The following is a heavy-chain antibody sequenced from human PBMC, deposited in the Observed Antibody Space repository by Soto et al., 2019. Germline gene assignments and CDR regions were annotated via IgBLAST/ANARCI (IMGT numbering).Heavy chain of an antibody. V-gene: IGHV3-30-3*01. CDR2: ISYDGSNK. Sequence: QVQLVESGGGVVQPGRSLRLSCAASGFTFSSYAMHWVRQAPGKGLEWVAVISYDGSNKYYADSVKGRFTISRDNSKNSRYLQMNSLSAEDTAVYYCARGGVTVVRGVSYGMDVWGQGTTVTVSS. D-gene: IGHD3-10*01. J-gene: IGHJ6*02. CDR1: GFTFSSYA. CDR3: ARGGVTVVRGVSYGMDV.